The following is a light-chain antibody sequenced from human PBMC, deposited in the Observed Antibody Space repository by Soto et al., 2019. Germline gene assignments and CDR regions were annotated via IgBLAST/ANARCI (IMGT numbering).Light chain of an antibody. Sequence: QSALTQPASVSGSPGQSITISCTGTSSDVGGYKYVSWYQQHPDKAPKLIIDDVTNRPSGISNRFSGSKSGNTASLTISGLQAEDEADYYCSSYTSSSSYVFGTGTKLTVL. CDR2: DVT. V-gene: IGLV2-14*01. J-gene: IGLJ1*01. CDR1: SSDVGGYKY. CDR3: SSYTSSSSYV.